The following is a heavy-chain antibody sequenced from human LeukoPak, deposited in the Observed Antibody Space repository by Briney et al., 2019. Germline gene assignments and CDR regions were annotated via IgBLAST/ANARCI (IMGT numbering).Heavy chain of an antibody. CDR3: AKNGQSGFSFDP. J-gene: IGHJ5*02. CDR1: GGSLNGHY. D-gene: IGHD5-12*01. V-gene: IGHV4-34*01. Sequence: SETLSLTCAVYGGSLNGHYWSWIRQSPGKGLEWIGEGNDGGGTKFNPSLKSRVSISADTSKNQFSLKLSSVTAADTAVYHCAKNGQSGFSFDPWGQGTLVTVSS. CDR2: GNDGGGT.